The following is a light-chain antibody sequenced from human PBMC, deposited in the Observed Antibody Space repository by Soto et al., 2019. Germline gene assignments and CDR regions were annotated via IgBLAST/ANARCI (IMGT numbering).Light chain of an antibody. CDR3: QQGNIFPWT. J-gene: IGKJ1*01. Sequence: THAPSTLSLYVVDRVTITCLGSQSISRWLAWYQQKPGKAPKFLIYDASSLESGVPSRFSGSGSGPDFTLTISSLQPEDFASYYCQQGNIFPWTFGQGTKVDIK. CDR2: DAS. CDR1: QSISRW. V-gene: IGKV1-5*01.